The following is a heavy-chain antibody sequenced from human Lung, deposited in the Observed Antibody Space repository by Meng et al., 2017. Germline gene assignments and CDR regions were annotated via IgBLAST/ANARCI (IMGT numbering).Heavy chain of an antibody. V-gene: IGHV1-2*06. D-gene: IGHD6-13*01. Sequence: VRLVQCGAEVTEPGASVTVSCNASGYTFTDYWLHRVRRAPGQGLEWMGRINPKSGDTHYAQRFQGRVTMTGDTSISTAYMELSGLRSDDTAMYYCARDEDISAAGKLFGDYWGQGTLVTVSS. CDR1: GYTFTDYW. J-gene: IGHJ4*02. CDR3: ARDEDISAAGKLFGDY. CDR2: INPKSGDT.